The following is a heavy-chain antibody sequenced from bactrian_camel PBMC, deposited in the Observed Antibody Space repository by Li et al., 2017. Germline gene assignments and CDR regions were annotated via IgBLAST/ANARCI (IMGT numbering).Heavy chain of an antibody. CDR3: ATYETAIQAVGWRTGYNLRVRD. V-gene: IGHV3S40*01. CDR2: IYTSSSAT. J-gene: IGHJ4*01. Sequence: VQLVESGGGSVQAGGSLRLSCAVSRFSYSTAYMAWFRQTPGKEREGVAGIYTSSSATIYADSVKGRFTISQDVAKSTVYLQMSDLKPEDTAVFYCATYETAIQAVGWRTGYNLRVRDGGQGTQVTVS. CDR1: RFSYSTAY. D-gene: IGHD1*01.